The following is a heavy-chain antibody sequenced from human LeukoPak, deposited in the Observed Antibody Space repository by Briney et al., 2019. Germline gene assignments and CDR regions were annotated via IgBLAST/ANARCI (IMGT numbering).Heavy chain of an antibody. V-gene: IGHV4-39*07. CDR1: GGSISSSSYC. Sequence: SETLSLTCTVSGGSISSSSYCWGWVRQPPGRGRGWIGSIYYTATTYYNPSLKSRVTISVDTSKNQFSLNLSSVTAADTAVYFCARDEGSSYPFDYWGQGTLVTVSS. CDR3: ARDEGSSYPFDY. CDR2: IYYTATT. D-gene: IGHD2-2*01. J-gene: IGHJ4*02.